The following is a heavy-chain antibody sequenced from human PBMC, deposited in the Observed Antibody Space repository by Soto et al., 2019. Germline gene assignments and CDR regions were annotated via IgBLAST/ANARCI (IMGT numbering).Heavy chain of an antibody. CDR3: ARKDGLSYSTNYYYYGMDV. J-gene: IGHJ6*02. V-gene: IGHV5-51*01. D-gene: IGHD2-2*01. CDR2: IYPGDSDT. Sequence: GESLKISCXGSGYSFTSYWIGWVRQMPGKGLEWMGIIYPGDSDTRYSPSFQGQVTISADKSISTAYLQWSSLKASDTAMYYCARKDGLSYSTNYYYYGMDVWGQGTTVTVSS. CDR1: GYSFTSYW.